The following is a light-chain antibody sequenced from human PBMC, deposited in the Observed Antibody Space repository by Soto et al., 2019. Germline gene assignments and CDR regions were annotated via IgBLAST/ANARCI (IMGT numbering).Light chain of an antibody. CDR2: DVS. CDR1: SSDVGGYNY. CDR3: SSYTTSNTRQIV. Sequence: QSWLTQPAPVYGSPWQSTPNPFTGTSSDVGGYNYVSWYQHHPGKAPKLMIYDVSNRPSGVSNRFSGSKSGNTASLTISGLQPEDEADYYCSSYTTSNTRQIVLGTGTKVTVL. J-gene: IGLJ1*01. V-gene: IGLV2-14*03.